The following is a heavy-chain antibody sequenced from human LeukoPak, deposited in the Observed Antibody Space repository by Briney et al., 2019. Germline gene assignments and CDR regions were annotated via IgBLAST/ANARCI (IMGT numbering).Heavy chain of an antibody. V-gene: IGHV3-23*01. CDR1: EFTSDNYA. Sequence: GGSLRLSCAASEFTSDNYAMSWVRQAPGKGLEWVSVISGSGYYSYYADSVKGRFTVSRDNSKTTLYLQMNSLRADDTAVYYCAKGGPTGSNYFDFWGQGTLVTVSS. D-gene: IGHD1-26*01. CDR3: AKGGPTGSNYFDF. J-gene: IGHJ4*02. CDR2: ISGSGYYS.